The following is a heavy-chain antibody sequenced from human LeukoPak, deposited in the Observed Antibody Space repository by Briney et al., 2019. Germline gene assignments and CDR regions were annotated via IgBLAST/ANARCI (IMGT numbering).Heavy chain of an antibody. CDR2: ISWNSGSI. V-gene: IGHV3-9*01. D-gene: IGHD6-13*01. CDR1: GFIFDDYA. CDR3: AKGLYSSSWYVNSQYYYYYYGMDV. Sequence: GGSLRLSCAASGFIFDDYAMHWVRQAPGKGLEWVSGISWNSGSIGYVDSVKGRFTISRDNAKNSLYLQMNSLRAEDTALYYCAKGLYSSSWYVNSQYYYYYYGMDVWGQGTTVTVSS. J-gene: IGHJ6*02.